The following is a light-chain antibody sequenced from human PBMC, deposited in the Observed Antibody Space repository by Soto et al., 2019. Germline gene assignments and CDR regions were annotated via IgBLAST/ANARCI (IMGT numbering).Light chain of an antibody. CDR1: QSGSGTY. V-gene: IGKV3-20*01. Sequence: EIVLTQSPGTLSLSPGERATLSCRASQSGSGTYLAWYQQKPGQAPRLLISGAPRRATGIPDRFSGSGSGTDFTLTISSLEPEDFAVYYCQQYGKSPLTFGGGTKVDIK. CDR3: QQYGKSPLT. CDR2: GAP. J-gene: IGKJ4*01.